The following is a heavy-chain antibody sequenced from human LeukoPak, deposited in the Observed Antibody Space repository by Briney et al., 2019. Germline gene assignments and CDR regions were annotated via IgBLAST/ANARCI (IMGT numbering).Heavy chain of an antibody. CDR2: ISGSGGST. CDR1: GFTFSSYG. J-gene: IGHJ5*02. CDR3: ARDPGYYGSHNWFDP. Sequence: PGGSLRLSCAASGFTFSSYGMSWVRQAPGKGLEWAPAISGSGGSTYYADSVKGRFTISRDNSKNTLYLQMNSLRAEDTAVYYCARDPGYYGSHNWFDPWGQGTLVTVSS. D-gene: IGHD3-10*01. V-gene: IGHV3-23*01.